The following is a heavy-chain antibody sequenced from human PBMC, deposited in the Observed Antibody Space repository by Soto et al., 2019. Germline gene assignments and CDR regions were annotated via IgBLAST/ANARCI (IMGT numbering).Heavy chain of an antibody. V-gene: IGHV4-59*01. Sequence: QVQLQESGPGLVKPSETLSLTCSVSGDSISSYYWSWIRQTPGKGLEWIGFIYYGGSTNYNPSLKSRVTISIDTFRTRFSLRLTSVTAADTAIYYCARVRYSGYVDSWGQGTLVTVSS. CDR1: GDSISSYY. CDR3: ARVRYSGYVDS. D-gene: IGHD3-16*02. CDR2: IYYGGST. J-gene: IGHJ4*02.